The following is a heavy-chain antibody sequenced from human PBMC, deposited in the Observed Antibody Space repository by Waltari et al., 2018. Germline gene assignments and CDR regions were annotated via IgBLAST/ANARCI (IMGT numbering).Heavy chain of an antibody. CDR3: ARRPFGADDAFDI. CDR2: VYLGDSDS. J-gene: IGHJ3*02. Sequence: EVQLVQSGSEVKKPGESRKISCKGSGSNFNTNWIGWVRPKPGKGLEWLGVVYLGDSDSRLIPAFEGQVTMSADKSISTAYLQWSTLRASDTAMYYCARRPFGADDAFDIWGQGTMVTVSS. V-gene: IGHV5-51*01. D-gene: IGHD3-3*01. CDR1: GSNFNTNW.